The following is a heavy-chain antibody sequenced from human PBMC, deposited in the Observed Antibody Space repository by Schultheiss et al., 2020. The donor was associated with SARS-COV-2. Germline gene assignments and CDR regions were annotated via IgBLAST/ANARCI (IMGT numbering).Heavy chain of an antibody. D-gene: IGHD3-3*01. CDR2: ISSSSSYI. CDR1: GFTFSSYS. J-gene: IGHJ6*02. Sequence: GGSLRLSCAASGFTFSSYSMNWVRQAPGKGLEWVSYISSSSSYIYYADSVKGRFTISRDNAKNSLYLQMNSLRAEDTAVYYCAREGDILRFLEWHYYGMDVWGQGTTVTVSS. V-gene: IGHV3-21*05. CDR3: AREGDILRFLEWHYYGMDV.